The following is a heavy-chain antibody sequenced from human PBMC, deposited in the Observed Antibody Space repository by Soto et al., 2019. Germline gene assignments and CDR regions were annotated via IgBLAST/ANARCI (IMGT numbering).Heavy chain of an antibody. CDR1: GGTFSSYS. D-gene: IGHD1-26*01. Sequence: QVQLVQSGAEVKKPGTSVKVSCKASGGTFSSYSINWVRQAPGQGLEWMGEIIPIFGTANYAHKFQGRGTITADESTSTAYMELSSLRSADTAVYYCARDGGRHSGGIDYWGQGTLVTVSS. CDR2: IIPIFGTA. V-gene: IGHV1-69*01. J-gene: IGHJ4*02. CDR3: ARDGGRHSGGIDY.